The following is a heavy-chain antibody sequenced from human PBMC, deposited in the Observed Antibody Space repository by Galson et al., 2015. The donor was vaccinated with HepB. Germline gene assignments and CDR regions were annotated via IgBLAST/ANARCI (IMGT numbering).Heavy chain of an antibody. CDR2: IIPIFGTA. V-gene: IGHV1-69*13. CDR3: ARDSDYYLKDYYYYYMDV. CDR1: GGTFSSYA. Sequence: SVKVSCKASGGTFSSYAISWVRQAPGQGLEWMGGIIPIFGTANYAQKFQGRVTITADESTSTTYMELSSLRSEDTAVYYCARDSDYYLKDYYYYYMDVWGKGTTVTVSS. D-gene: IGHD3-10*01. J-gene: IGHJ6*03.